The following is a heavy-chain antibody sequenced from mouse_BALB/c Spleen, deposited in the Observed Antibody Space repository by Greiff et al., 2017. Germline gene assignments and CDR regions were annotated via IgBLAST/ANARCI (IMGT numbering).Heavy chain of an antibody. CDR3: ARRGIITTALDY. CDR1: GFTFSSYT. Sequence: DVKLVESGGGLVQPGGSLKLSCAASGFTFSSYTMSWVRQTPEKRLEWVAYISNGGGSTYYPDTVKGRFTISRDNAKNTLYLQMSSLKSEDTAMYYCARRGIITTALDYWGQGTTLTVSS. D-gene: IGHD1-2*01. J-gene: IGHJ2*01. V-gene: IGHV5-12-2*01. CDR2: ISNGGGST.